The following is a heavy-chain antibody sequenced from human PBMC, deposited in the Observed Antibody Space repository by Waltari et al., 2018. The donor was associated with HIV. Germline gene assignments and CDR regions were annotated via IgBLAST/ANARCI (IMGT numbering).Heavy chain of an antibody. CDR1: GFIFTYLA. Sequence: QLLESGGGLVEPGGSLRLSCAASGFIFTYLAMGWVRQAPGKGLEWVSAIRGGGETFYEDSVKGRFTISRDNSKNTLYRQMNSLRADDAAVYYCVKDSGRAADVFDLWGQGTMVTVSS. J-gene: IGHJ3*01. V-gene: IGHV3-23*01. CDR3: VKDSGRAADVFDL. CDR2: IRGGGET. D-gene: IGHD3-10*01.